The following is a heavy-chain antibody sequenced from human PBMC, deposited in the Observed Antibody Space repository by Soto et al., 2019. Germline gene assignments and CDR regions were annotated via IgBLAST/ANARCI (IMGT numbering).Heavy chain of an antibody. Sequence: EVQLLESGGGFVQPGGSLRLSCAASGFTFGSYAMTWVRQAPGKGLEWVSSISGGGAGTDYADSVKGRFTISRDNSKNTLYLQLNSLGAEDTAIYYCAKVNTTMVGSGNAFDMWGQGTMVTVSS. V-gene: IGHV3-23*01. CDR3: AKVNTTMVGSGNAFDM. CDR1: GFTFGSYA. J-gene: IGHJ3*02. D-gene: IGHD3-22*01. CDR2: ISGGGAGT.